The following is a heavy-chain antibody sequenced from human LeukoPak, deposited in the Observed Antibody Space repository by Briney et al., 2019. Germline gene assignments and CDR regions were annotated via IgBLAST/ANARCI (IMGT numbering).Heavy chain of an antibody. CDR2: IYYSGST. CDR1: GGSISSSSYY. Sequence: SETLSLTCTVSGGSISSSSYYWGWIRQPPGKGLEWIGSIYYSGSTYYNPSLKSRVTISVDTSKNQFSLKLSSVTAADTAVYYCARHANQLLSFDYWGQGTLVTVSS. V-gene: IGHV4-39*01. CDR3: ARHANQLLSFDY. J-gene: IGHJ4*02. D-gene: IGHD2-2*01.